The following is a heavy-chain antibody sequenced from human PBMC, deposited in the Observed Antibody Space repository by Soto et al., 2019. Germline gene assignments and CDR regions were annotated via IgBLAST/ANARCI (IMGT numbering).Heavy chain of an antibody. CDR2: INPKNGGI. V-gene: IGHV1-2*02. CDR1: REAFGDAS. J-gene: IGHJ1*01. CDR3: VRGQSVIYLDR. Sequence: ASLTVSWAPSREAFGDASMQCVRQAPGEGLEWVGWINPKNGGINYAQKFQGRVTMTRDTSVNTSYMDLNRLNFDDSAIYYCVRGQSVIYLDRRGRGTHVTLSS. D-gene: IGHD1-20*01.